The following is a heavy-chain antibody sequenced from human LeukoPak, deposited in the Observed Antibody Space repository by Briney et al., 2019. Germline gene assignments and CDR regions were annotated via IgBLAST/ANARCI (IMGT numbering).Heavy chain of an antibody. V-gene: IGHV3-7*01. CDR3: AEVVYDYVWGSYLSY. Sequence: GGSLRLSCAASGFTFSSYWMSWVRQAPGKGLEWVANIKQDGSEKYYVDSVKGRFTISRDNAKNSLYLQMNSLRAEDTAVYYCAEVVYDYVWGSYLSYWGQGTLVTVSS. CDR2: IKQDGSEK. J-gene: IGHJ4*02. CDR1: GFTFSSYW. D-gene: IGHD3-16*01.